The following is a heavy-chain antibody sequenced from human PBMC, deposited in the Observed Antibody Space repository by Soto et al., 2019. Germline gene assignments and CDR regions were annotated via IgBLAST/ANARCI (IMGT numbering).Heavy chain of an antibody. V-gene: IGHV3-30-3*01. J-gene: IGHJ5*02. CDR1: GFTFSSFA. Sequence: QVQLVESGGGVVQPGRSLRLSCAASGFTFSSFAMHWVRQAPGKGLEWVAFISYDGSNKYYADSLKGRFTISRDNSKNTLYLQTSSLRTEDTAVYYCARDFDGGVPGGWFDPWGQGTLVTVSS. CDR2: ISYDGSNK. D-gene: IGHD3-16*01. CDR3: ARDFDGGVPGGWFDP.